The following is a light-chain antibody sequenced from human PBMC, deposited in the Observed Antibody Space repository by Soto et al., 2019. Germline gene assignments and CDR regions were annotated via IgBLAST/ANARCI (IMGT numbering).Light chain of an antibody. CDR3: QQRSKWPIT. Sequence: IVLTQSPGTLSLYQGERATLSCWASQSVSNYLAWYQQKPVQAPRLLIYDTSNRATGIPSRFSGSASGTDFTLTISSLEPEDFAVYYCQQRSKWPITFGQGARPEIK. J-gene: IGKJ5*01. V-gene: IGKV3-11*01. CDR1: QSVSNY. CDR2: DTS.